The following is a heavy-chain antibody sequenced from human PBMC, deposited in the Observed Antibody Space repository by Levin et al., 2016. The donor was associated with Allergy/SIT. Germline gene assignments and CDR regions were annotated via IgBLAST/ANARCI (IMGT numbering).Heavy chain of an antibody. CDR1: GGSISSYY. CDR2: IYYSGST. D-gene: IGHD1-26*01. J-gene: IGHJ4*02. CDR3: ARGGVVGAMDY. V-gene: IGHV4-59*01. Sequence: SETLSLTCTVSGGSISSYYWSWIRQPPGKGLEWIGYIYYSGSTNYNPSLQSRVTFSVDTSKNHFSLRLTSLTAVDTAVYYCARGGVVGAMDYWGQGTLVTVSS.